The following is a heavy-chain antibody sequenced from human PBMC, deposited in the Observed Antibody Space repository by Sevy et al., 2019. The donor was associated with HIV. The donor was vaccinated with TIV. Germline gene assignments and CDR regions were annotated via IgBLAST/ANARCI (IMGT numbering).Heavy chain of an antibody. D-gene: IGHD3-9*01. J-gene: IGHJ4*02. CDR3: AKDFDWRSGY. CDR1: GFTFSSYW. CDR2: IDPDGSRT. V-gene: IGHV3-74*01. Sequence: GGSLRLSCEASGFTFSSYWMHWVRQVPGKGLVWVSRIDPDGSRTSYLDSVKGRFTISRDNAKNTLYLQMNSLRGEDTAVYYCAKDFDWRSGYWGQGTLVTVSS.